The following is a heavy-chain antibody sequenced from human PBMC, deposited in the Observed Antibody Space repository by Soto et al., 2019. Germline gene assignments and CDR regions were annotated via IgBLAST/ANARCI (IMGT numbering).Heavy chain of an antibody. V-gene: IGHV1-3*01. Sequence: ASVKVSCKASGYTFTSYAMHWVRQAPGQRLEWMGWINAGNVNTKYSQKFQGRVTITRDTSASTAYMELSSLRSEDTAVYYCARGIAAAGTYYMDVWGKGTTVTVSS. CDR3: ARGIAAAGTYYMDV. D-gene: IGHD6-13*01. CDR1: GYTFTSYA. CDR2: INAGNVNT. J-gene: IGHJ6*03.